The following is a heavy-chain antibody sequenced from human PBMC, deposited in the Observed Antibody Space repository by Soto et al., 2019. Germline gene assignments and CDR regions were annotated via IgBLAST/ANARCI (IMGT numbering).Heavy chain of an antibody. D-gene: IGHD2-2*01. CDR1: GATFSSYA. CDR3: AREPHCSGTSCYPQTFNWFER. Sequence: ASVKVSCKASGATFSSYAISWVRQAPGQGLEWMGGIIPIFGTANYAQKFQGRVTITADESTSTAYMELSSLRSEDTAVYYCAREPHCSGTSCYPQTFNWFERYRQRSLFTVGS. V-gene: IGHV1-69*13. CDR2: IIPIFGTA. J-gene: IGHJ5*02.